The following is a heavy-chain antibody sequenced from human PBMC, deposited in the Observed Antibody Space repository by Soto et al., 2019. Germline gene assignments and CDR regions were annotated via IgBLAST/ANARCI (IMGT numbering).Heavy chain of an antibody. CDR2: IYHSGST. CDR3: ARGVGIAAAGTDYGMDV. CDR1: GGSISSGGYS. Sequence: QLQLQESGSGLVKPSQTLSLTCAVSGGSISSGGYSWSWIRQPPGKGLEWIGYIYHSGSTYYNPSLQSRVTISVDRSKNQFSLKLSSVTAADTAVYYCARGVGIAAAGTDYGMDVWGQGTTVTVSS. V-gene: IGHV4-30-2*01. J-gene: IGHJ6*02. D-gene: IGHD6-13*01.